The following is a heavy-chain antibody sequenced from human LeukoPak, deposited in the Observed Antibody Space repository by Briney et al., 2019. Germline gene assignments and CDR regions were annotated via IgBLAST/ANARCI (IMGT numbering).Heavy chain of an antibody. CDR1: GGSISGYY. Sequence: KPSETLSLTCTVSGGSISGYYWSWIRQPPGKGLEWIGEINHSGSTNYNPSLKSRVTISVDTSKNQFSLKLSSVTAAGTAVYYCARELYYDFWSGYTYYFDYWGQGTLVTVSS. V-gene: IGHV4-34*01. J-gene: IGHJ4*02. CDR2: INHSGST. D-gene: IGHD3-3*01. CDR3: ARELYYDFWSGYTYYFDY.